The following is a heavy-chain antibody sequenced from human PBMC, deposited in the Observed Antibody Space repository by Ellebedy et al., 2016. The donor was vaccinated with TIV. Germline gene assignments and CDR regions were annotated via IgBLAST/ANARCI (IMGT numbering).Heavy chain of an antibody. V-gene: IGHV3-7*01. CDR2: IKTDGSET. CDR1: GFSFSNFW. Sequence: PGGSLRLSCAAWGFSFSNFWMSWVRQAPGKGLEWVAHIKTDGSETYYVDSVKGRFTISRENAKNALFLQMDGLRDDDSAVYYCVGFGVFNLWGQGAPVTVSS. J-gene: IGHJ5*02. CDR3: VGFGVFNL. D-gene: IGHD3-3*01.